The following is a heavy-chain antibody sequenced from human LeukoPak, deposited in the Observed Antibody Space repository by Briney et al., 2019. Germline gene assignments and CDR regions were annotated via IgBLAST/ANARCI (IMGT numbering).Heavy chain of an antibody. CDR3: AKFAGYGSGSYPSQDYYYGMDV. J-gene: IGHJ6*02. Sequence: PGGSLRLSCAASGFTFSSYSMNWVRQAPGKGLEWVSYISSSSSHRHYADSVKGRFTISRDNSKNTLYLQMNSLRAEDTAVYYCAKFAGYGSGSYPSQDYYYGMDVWGQGTTVTVSS. CDR1: GFTFSSYS. V-gene: IGHV3-48*01. D-gene: IGHD3-10*01. CDR2: ISSSSSHR.